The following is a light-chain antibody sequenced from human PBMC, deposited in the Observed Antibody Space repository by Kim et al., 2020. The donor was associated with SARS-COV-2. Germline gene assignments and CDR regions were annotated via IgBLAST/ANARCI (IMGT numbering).Light chain of an antibody. J-gene: IGLJ2*01. CDR3: NSRDNSGDHVV. CDR2: GKN. CDR1: SLRTYY. V-gene: IGLV3-19*01. Sequence: ALGQPVRLTGQGDSLRTYYASWDQQKPGQAPILVIYGKNNRPSGIPDRFSGSSSGNTASLTVTGAQAVDEADYYCNSRDNSGDHVVLGGGTQLTVL.